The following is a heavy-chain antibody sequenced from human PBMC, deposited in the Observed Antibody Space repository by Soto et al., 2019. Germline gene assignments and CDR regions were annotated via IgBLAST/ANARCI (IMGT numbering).Heavy chain of an antibody. Sequence: QITLKESGPTLVKPTQTLTLTCTFSGFSLTTSGVGVGWIRQPPGKALDFLALTYWNDDERHNPSLKSRRTSTKDTSKNRVVLTTTNMEPVDTATYYCAHTWGWGETYFHYWGQGILVTVSS. J-gene: IGHJ4*02. CDR3: AHTWGWGETYFHY. CDR2: TYWNDDE. D-gene: IGHD3-16*01. V-gene: IGHV2-5*01. CDR1: GFSLTTSGVG.